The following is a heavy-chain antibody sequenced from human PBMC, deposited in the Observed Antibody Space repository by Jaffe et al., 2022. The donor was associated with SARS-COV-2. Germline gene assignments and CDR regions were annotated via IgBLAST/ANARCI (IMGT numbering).Heavy chain of an antibody. CDR2: ISGSGGST. CDR1: GFTFSSYA. V-gene: IGHV3-23*04. CDR3: AKDTLPVTVPPDYFDY. J-gene: IGHJ4*02. D-gene: IGHD2-2*01. Sequence: EVQLVESGGGLVQPGGSLRLSCAASGFTFSSYAMSWVRQAPGKGLEWVSAISGSGGSTYYADSVKGRFTISRDNSKNTLYLQMNSLRAEDTAVYYCAKDTLPVTVPPDYFDYWGQGTLVTVSS.